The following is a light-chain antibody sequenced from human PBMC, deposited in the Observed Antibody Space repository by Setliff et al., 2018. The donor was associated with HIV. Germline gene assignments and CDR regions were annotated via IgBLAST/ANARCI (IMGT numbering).Light chain of an antibody. J-gene: IGLJ1*01. V-gene: IGLV3-21*03. CDR2: DDN. Sequence: SYELTQPPSVSVAPGKTARITCGGNNIGSKSVHWYQQKPGQAPVLVVYDDNDRPSGIPERFSGSNSGNTATLTISRVEAGDEADYYCQVWDTSNDHHGFGTGTKVTVL. CDR1: NIGSKS. CDR3: QVWDTSNDHHG.